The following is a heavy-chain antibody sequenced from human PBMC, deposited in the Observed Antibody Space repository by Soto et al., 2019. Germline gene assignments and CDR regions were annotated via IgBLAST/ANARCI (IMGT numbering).Heavy chain of an antibody. CDR2: IDPSDSYT. Sequence: PQKVWCNGSGYRFIDHWISWVLQITGKGLEWMGRIDPSDSYTNYSPSFQGHVTISADKSISTAYLQWSSLKASDTAMYYCARLSVGRLWLYDNWGQRTLGTVHS. V-gene: IGHV5-10-1*01. CDR3: ARLSVGRLWLYDN. D-gene: IGHD3-10*01. CDR1: GYRFIDHW. J-gene: IGHJ4*02.